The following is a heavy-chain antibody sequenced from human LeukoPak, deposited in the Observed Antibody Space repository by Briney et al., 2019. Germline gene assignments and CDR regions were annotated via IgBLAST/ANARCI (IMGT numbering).Heavy chain of an antibody. CDR3: AKGLGKYYFDY. V-gene: IGHV3-9*01. J-gene: IGHJ4*02. D-gene: IGHD5-12*01. CDR1: GFTFDDYA. CDR2: ISWNSGSI. Sequence: GRSLRLSCAASGFTFDDYAMHWVRQAPGKGLEWVSGISWNSGSIGYADSVEGRFTISRDNAKNSLYLQMNSLRAEDTALYYCAKGLGKYYFDYWGQGTLVTVSS.